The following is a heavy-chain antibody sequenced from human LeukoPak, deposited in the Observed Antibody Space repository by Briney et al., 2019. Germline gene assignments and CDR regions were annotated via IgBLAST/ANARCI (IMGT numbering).Heavy chain of an antibody. D-gene: IGHD3-22*01. CDR3: ARGDNSSGYTQDDAFDI. CDR1: GGTFSSYA. CDR2: IIPIFGTA. Sequence: GASVKVSCKASGGTFSSYAISWVRQAPGQGLEWMGGIIPIFGTANYAQKFQGRVTITADKSTSTAYMELSSLRSEDTAVYYCARGDNSSGYTQDDAFDIWGQGTMVTVSS. J-gene: IGHJ3*02. V-gene: IGHV1-69*06.